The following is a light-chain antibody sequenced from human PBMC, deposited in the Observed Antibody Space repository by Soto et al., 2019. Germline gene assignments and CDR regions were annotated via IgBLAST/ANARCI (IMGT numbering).Light chain of an antibody. V-gene: IGKV3-15*01. CDR2: GAS. CDR1: QSAGNF. CDR3: QQYNNWPIT. J-gene: IGKJ5*01. Sequence: EIVMTQSPATLSVSPGETASLSCRASQSAGNFLAWYQQKPGQAPRLLIYGASTRATGIPARFTGSGSGTEFTLTISSLQSEDFAVYYCQQYNNWPITFGPGTRLEIK.